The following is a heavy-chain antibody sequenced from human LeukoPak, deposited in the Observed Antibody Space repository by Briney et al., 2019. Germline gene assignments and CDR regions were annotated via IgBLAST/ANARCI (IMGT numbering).Heavy chain of an antibody. D-gene: IGHD6-13*01. Sequence: SETLSLTCIVSGASVNGYYWSWIRQPAGKGLEWIGRVFTSGGTSYNPSLKGRVTMSIDSSTNQFSLKLDSVTAADTAVYYCAKDSSSDSSWFFDNWGQGILVTVSS. CDR1: GASVNGYY. CDR2: VFTSGGT. V-gene: IGHV4-4*07. J-gene: IGHJ4*02. CDR3: AKDSSSDSSWFFDN.